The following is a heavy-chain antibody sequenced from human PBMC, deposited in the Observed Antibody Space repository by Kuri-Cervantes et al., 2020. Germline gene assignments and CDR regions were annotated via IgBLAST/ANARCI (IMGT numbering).Heavy chain of an antibody. CDR3: ARDSLGDDDWYFDL. CDR1: GFTFSIYS. V-gene: IGHV3-21*03. CDR2: ISSSSSYK. Sequence: GESLKISCTASGFTFSIYSMNWVRQAPGKGLEWVSSISSSSSYKYYADSVKGRFTISRDNAKNSLYLQMNRLRAEDTAVYYCARDSLGDDDWYFDLWGRGPLVTVSS. D-gene: IGHD3-16*01. J-gene: IGHJ2*01.